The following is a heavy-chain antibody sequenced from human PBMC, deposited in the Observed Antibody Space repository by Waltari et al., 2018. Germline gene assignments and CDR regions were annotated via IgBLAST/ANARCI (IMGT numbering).Heavy chain of an antibody. CDR2: ISSSSSTI. J-gene: IGHJ4*02. Sequence: EVQLVESGGGLVQPGGSLRLSCAASGFTFSSYSMNWVRQAPGKGLEWVSYISSSSSTIYYADSVKGRFTISRDNAKNSLYLQMNSLRAEDTAVYYCARRPDAAYYYDSSGYQGLDYWGQGTLVTVSS. D-gene: IGHD3-22*01. V-gene: IGHV3-48*04. CDR1: GFTFSSYS. CDR3: ARRPDAAYYYDSSGYQGLDY.